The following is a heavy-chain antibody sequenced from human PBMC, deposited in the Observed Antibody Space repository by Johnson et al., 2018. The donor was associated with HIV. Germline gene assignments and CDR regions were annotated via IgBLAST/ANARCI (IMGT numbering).Heavy chain of an antibody. V-gene: IGHV3-66*01. D-gene: IGHD2-2*01. J-gene: IGHJ3*01. CDR3: AKDVREYCSSISCFDAFDV. CDR1: GFIVSSNY. Sequence: VQLMESGGGLVQPGGSLRLSCAASGFIVSSNYMSWVRQAPGKGLEWVSVIFSGGSTYYADSVKGRFTISRDNAKNSLYLQMNSLRAEDTTVYYCAKDVREYCSSISCFDAFDVWGQGTMVTVSS. CDR2: IFSGGST.